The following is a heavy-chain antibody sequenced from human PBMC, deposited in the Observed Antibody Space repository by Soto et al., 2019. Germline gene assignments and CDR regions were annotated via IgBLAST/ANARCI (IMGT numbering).Heavy chain of an antibody. D-gene: IGHD2-15*01. V-gene: IGHV1-69*01. CDR3: ARAVDRIGIYYFDY. J-gene: IGHJ4*02. CDR2: IIPIFGTA. CDR1: GGPFISYA. Sequence: SVKVSCKASGGPFISYAIIWVRQAPGQGLEWMGGIIPIFGTANYAQKFQGRVTITADESTSTAYMELSSLRSEDTAVYYCARAVDRIGIYYFDYWGQGTLVTVSS.